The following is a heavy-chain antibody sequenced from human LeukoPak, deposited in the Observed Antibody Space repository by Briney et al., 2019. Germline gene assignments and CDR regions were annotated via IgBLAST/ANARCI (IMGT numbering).Heavy chain of an antibody. CDR3: AREGGLNTNFDY. CDR1: GFTFRNYW. CDR2: TKPDGSAE. J-gene: IGHJ4*02. V-gene: IGHV3-7*01. D-gene: IGHD5-12*01. Sequence: PGGSLRLSCAASGFTFRNYWMGWVRQAPGKGLEWVANTKPDGSAEYYADSVRGRFTTSRDNANNFLYLQMNSLRAEDTAVYYCAREGGLNTNFDYWGQGTLVTVSS.